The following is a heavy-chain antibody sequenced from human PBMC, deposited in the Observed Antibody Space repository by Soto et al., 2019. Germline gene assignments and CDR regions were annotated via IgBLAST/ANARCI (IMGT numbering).Heavy chain of an antibody. CDR1: GGSISSSNW. CDR3: ARKGYFDWLYFDY. V-gene: IGHV4-4*02. Sequence: PSETLSLTCAVSGGSISSSNWWSWVRQPPGKGLEWIGEIYHTGSTNYNPSLKSRVTISVDKSKNQFSLKLSSVTAADTAFYYCARKGYFDWLYFDYWGLGTLVTVSS. J-gene: IGHJ4*02. CDR2: IYHTGST. D-gene: IGHD3-9*01.